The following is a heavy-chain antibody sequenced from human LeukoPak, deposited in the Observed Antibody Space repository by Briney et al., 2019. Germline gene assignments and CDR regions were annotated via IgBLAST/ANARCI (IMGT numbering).Heavy chain of an antibody. CDR3: AKDRSCTGSSCNVGS. D-gene: IGHD2-2*01. CDR2: IRQDGSEK. CDR1: GFTFSSCW. V-gene: IGHV3-7*01. Sequence: PGGSLRLSCAASGFTFSSCWMTWVRQAPGKGLEWVANIRQDGSEKYYVDSVKGRFTISRDNAKNSLYLQMNGLRAGDTAVYYCAKDRSCTGSSCNVGSWGQGTMVTVSS. J-gene: IGHJ3*01.